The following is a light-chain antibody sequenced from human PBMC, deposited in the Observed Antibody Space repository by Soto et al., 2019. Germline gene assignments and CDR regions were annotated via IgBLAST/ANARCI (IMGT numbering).Light chain of an antibody. CDR3: QQRNNWPGT. V-gene: IGKV3-11*01. CDR2: DGY. J-gene: IGKJ3*01. CDR1: QSVGTY. Sequence: EIVLTQSPATLSLSPGERATLSCRADQSVGTYLAWIQQRPGQAPRLLIYDGYRRATGVPDRFSGGWSGANFTLTISSLQPEDFAIYYCQQRNNWPGTFGPGTRVDIK.